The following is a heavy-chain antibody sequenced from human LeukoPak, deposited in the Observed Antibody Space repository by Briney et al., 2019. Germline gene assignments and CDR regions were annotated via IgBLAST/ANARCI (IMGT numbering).Heavy chain of an antibody. J-gene: IGHJ4*02. Sequence: GGSLRLSWAAAGFTFSSYEMNWVRQAPGKGLEWVSYISRIGSIIYNADSVKGRLTISRDNAKNSLFLQKNSIATEDTAVYCCARALSSSGGYWGQGTLVTVSS. CDR1: GFTFSSYE. CDR2: ISRIGSII. D-gene: IGHD6-19*01. CDR3: ARALSSSGGY. V-gene: IGHV3-48*03.